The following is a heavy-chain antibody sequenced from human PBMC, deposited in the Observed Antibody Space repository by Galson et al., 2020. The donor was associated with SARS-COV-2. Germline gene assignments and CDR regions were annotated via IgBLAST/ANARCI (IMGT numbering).Heavy chain of an antibody. CDR3: ARLGIVPAALNWFDP. CDR1: GYSISSGYY. V-gene: IGHV4-38-2*02. CDR2: IYHSGST. Sequence: SQTLSLTCTVSGYSISSGYYWGWIRQPPGKGLEWIGSIYHSGSTYYNPSLKSRVTISVDTSKNQFSLKLSSVTAADTAVYYCARLGIVPAALNWFDPWGQGTLVTVSS. D-gene: IGHD2-2*01. J-gene: IGHJ5*02.